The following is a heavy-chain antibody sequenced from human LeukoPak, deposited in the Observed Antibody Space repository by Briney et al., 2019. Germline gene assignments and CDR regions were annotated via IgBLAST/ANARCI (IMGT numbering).Heavy chain of an antibody. CDR1: GFTFSTFA. CDR2: FSGSGAST. Sequence: GSLRLSCAASGFTFSTFAMSWVRQAPGTGLEWVSCFSGSGASTYYADSVKGRFTISRDNSKNTLYLQMNSLRVEDTAVYYCAKFSPTPLLNYYYYGMDVWGQGTTVTVSS. J-gene: IGHJ6*02. V-gene: IGHV3-23*01. CDR3: AKFSPTPLLNYYYYGMDV.